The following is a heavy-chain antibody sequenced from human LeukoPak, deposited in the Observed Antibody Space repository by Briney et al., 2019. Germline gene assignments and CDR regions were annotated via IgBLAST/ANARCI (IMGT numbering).Heavy chain of an antibody. J-gene: IGHJ4*02. Sequence: SVKVSCKASGYTFTGYYMHWVRQAPGQGLEWMGGIIPIFGTANYAQKFQGRVTITTDESTSTAYMELSSLRSEDTAVYYCARERGVTRYFDYWGQGTLVTVSS. CDR1: GYTFTGYY. V-gene: IGHV1-69*05. CDR2: IIPIFGTA. D-gene: IGHD2-15*01. CDR3: ARERGVTRYFDY.